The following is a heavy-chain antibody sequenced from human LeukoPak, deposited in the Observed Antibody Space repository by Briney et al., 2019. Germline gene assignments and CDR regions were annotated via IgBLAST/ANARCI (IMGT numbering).Heavy chain of an antibody. CDR1: GFTFSTYV. Sequence: GGSLRLSCAASGFTFSTYVMTWVRQAPGKGLEWVSAISGSGGSTYYADSVKGRFTISRDNSKNTLYLQMNSLRAEDTAIYYCAKPAGYCSGGSCYFFDYWGQGTLATVSS. V-gene: IGHV3-23*01. D-gene: IGHD2-15*01. CDR2: ISGSGGST. CDR3: AKPAGYCSGGSCYFFDY. J-gene: IGHJ4*02.